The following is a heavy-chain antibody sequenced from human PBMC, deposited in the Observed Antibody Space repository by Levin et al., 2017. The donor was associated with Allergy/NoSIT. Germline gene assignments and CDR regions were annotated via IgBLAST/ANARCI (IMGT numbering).Heavy chain of an antibody. D-gene: IGHD3-22*01. CDR3: ARDGPYDSSGYYYYYGMDV. V-gene: IGHV1-46*01. CDR2: INPSGGST. J-gene: IGHJ6*02. CDR1: GYTFTSYY. Sequence: ASVKVSCKASGYTFTSYYMHWVRQAPGQGLEWMGIINPSGGSTSYAQKFQGRVTMTRDTSTSTVYMELSSLRSEDTAVYYCARDGPYDSSGYYYYYGMDVWGQGTTVTVSS.